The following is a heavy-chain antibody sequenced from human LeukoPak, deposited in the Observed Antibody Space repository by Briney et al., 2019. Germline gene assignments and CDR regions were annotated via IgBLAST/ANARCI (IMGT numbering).Heavy chain of an antibody. CDR3: ARHGGGYEQPYYFDY. CDR2: IYYSGST. V-gene: IGHV4-59*08. J-gene: IGHJ4*02. CDR1: GGSISSYY. D-gene: IGHD5-12*01. Sequence: ETLSLTCTVSGGSISSYYWSWIRQPPGKGLEWIGYIYYSGSTNYNPSLKSRVTISVDTSKNQFSLKLSSVTAADTAVYYCARHGGGYEQPYYFDYWGQGTLVTVSS.